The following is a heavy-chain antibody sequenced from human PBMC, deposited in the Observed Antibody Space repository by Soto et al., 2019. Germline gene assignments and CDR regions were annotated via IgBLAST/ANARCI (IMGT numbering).Heavy chain of an antibody. D-gene: IGHD2-2*01. CDR2: IFYSGST. V-gene: IGHV4-39*01. CDR1: GGSISSSSYY. CDR3: ARLGGYCSGTSCYGYYGMDV. Sequence: SETLSLTCTVSGGSISSSSYYWGWIRQPPGKGLEWIGSIFYSGSTYYNPSLKSRVTISVDTSKNQFSLKLTSVTAADTAVYYCARLGGYCSGTSCYGYYGMDVWGQGTTVTVSS. J-gene: IGHJ6*02.